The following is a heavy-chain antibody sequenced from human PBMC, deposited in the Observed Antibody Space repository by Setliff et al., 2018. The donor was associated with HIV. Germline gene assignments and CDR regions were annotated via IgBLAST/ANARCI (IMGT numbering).Heavy chain of an antibody. D-gene: IGHD6-13*01. J-gene: IGHJ4*02. Sequence: PGGSLRLSCAASGFTFSDYTMNWVRQAPGKGLEWLSYISDSGRTIYYAGSVKGRFTISRDNAKNSLYLQMNSLRAEDTAVYYCARERFAAAVDYWGQGTLVTVSS. CDR2: ISDSGRTI. CDR3: ARERFAAAVDY. V-gene: IGHV3-48*04. CDR1: GFTFSDYT.